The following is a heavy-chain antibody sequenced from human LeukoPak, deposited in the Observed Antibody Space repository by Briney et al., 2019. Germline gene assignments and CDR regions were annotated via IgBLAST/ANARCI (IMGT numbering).Heavy chain of an antibody. D-gene: IGHD6-13*01. J-gene: IGHJ4*02. CDR3: AREAAAGTHFFDY. V-gene: IGHV1-69*13. CDR1: GGTFSSYA. CDR2: IIPIFGTA. Sequence: ASVKVSCKASGGTFSSYAISWVREAPGHGLEWMGGIIPIFGTANYAQKFQARVTITADESTSTAYMELSSLRSEDTAVYYCAREAAAGTHFFDYWGQGTLVTVSS.